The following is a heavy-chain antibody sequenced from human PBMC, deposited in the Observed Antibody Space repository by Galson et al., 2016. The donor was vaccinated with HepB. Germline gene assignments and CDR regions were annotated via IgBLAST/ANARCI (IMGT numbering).Heavy chain of an antibody. CDR1: GITFSIYG. V-gene: IGHV3-33*01. CDR3: TRVRRPWGMGRKDAFDI. J-gene: IGHJ3*02. CDR2: IWSDGSKK. Sequence: SLRLSCAASGITFSIYGMHWVRQAPGKGLEWVAVIWSDGSKKDYADSVKGRFTISRDNSRNTMDLKMNSLRAEDTAVYYFTRVRRPWGMGRKDAFDIWGQGIMVTVPS. D-gene: IGHD2-8*01.